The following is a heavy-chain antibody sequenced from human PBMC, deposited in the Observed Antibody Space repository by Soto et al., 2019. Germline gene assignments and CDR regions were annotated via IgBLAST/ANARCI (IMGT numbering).Heavy chain of an antibody. Sequence: QVQLQELGPGLVKPSGTLSLTCAVSGGSISSSNWWSWVRQPPGKGREWIGEIYHSGSTNYNPSLKIRVTISVDKSKNQFSLKLSWVTAADTAVYYCARAAMGGSSWPFDYWGQGTLVTVSS. CDR3: ARAAMGGSSWPFDY. V-gene: IGHV4-4*02. D-gene: IGHD6-13*01. J-gene: IGHJ4*02. CDR1: GGSISSSNW. CDR2: IYHSGST.